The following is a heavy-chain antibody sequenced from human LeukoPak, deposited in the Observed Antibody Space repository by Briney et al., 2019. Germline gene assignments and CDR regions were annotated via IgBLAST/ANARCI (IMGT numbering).Heavy chain of an antibody. D-gene: IGHD3-22*01. V-gene: IGHV4-34*01. CDR1: GGSFGGYY. J-gene: IGHJ4*02. Sequence: SETLSLTCAVYGGSFGGYYWTWIRQTPGKGPEWIGEINHSGSTNYNPSLKRRVFMSVDTAKNQFSLKLNSVSAADTAVYYCARGGYSDSSGYPNPLDYWGQGTLVTVSS. CDR3: ARGGYSDSSGYPNPLDY. CDR2: INHSGST.